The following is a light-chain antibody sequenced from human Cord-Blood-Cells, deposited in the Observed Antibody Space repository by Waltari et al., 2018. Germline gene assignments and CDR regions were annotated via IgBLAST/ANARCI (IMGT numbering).Light chain of an antibody. CDR1: QSISSY. CDR2: AAA. J-gene: IGKJ1*01. CDR3: QHSYSTPRT. V-gene: IGKV1-39*01. Sequence: DIQMTQSPSSLSASVGDRVTITCRASQSISSYFNWYQQKPVQAPKLLIYAAAILQIGVPSRFSGSGTGTEFTLTISSLQPEYFATYYFQHSYSTPRTFGQGTKVEIK.